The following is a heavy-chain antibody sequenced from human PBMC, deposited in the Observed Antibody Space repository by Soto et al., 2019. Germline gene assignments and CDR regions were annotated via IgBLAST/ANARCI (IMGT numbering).Heavy chain of an antibody. CDR2: ISGYNGNT. Sequence: QVQLVQSGAEVKKPGASVKVSCKASGYTFTDYGLTWVRQAPGQGLEWMGWISGYNGNTNYAQKLKGRATRTKDTSKATANMELRSLRSTDTAVYYWARGGRGGSYPYWGQETLVTVSS. CDR3: ARGGRGGSYPY. J-gene: IGHJ4*02. CDR1: GYTFTDYG. D-gene: IGHD1-26*01. V-gene: IGHV1-18*01.